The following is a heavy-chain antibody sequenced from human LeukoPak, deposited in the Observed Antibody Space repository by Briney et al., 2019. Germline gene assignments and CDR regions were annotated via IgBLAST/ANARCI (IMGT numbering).Heavy chain of an antibody. CDR2: ISNDGGNK. D-gene: IGHD2-21*01. Sequence: GGSLRLSCAASGFTFTTYGMHWVRQAQGKGLEWVAAISNDGGNKYYADSVKGRFTISRDNSKNTLYLQMNSLRAEDTAVYYCTKDGYLGHYFDYWGQGTLVTVSS. V-gene: IGHV3-30*18. CDR1: GFTFTTYG. J-gene: IGHJ4*02. CDR3: TKDGYLGHYFDY.